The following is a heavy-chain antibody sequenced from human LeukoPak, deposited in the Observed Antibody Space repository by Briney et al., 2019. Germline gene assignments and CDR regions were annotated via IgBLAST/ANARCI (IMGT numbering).Heavy chain of an antibody. CDR2: IYYSGST. CDR3: ARVRNYGGNSRPYYYYYYMDV. J-gene: IGHJ6*03. D-gene: IGHD4-23*01. CDR1: GGSISSSSYY. V-gene: IGHV4-39*07. Sequence: SETLSLTCTVSGGSISSSSYYWGWIRQPPGKGLEWIGSIYYSGSTYYNPSLKSRVTISVDTSKNQFSLKLSSVTAADTAVYYCARVRNYGGNSRPYYYYYYMDVWGKGTTVTVSS.